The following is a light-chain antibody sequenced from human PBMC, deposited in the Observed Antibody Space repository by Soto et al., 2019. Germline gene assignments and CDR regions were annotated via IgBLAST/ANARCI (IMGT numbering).Light chain of an antibody. CDR3: GSYASSSTLYV. CDR1: SSDVGGYNY. V-gene: IGLV2-14*01. J-gene: IGLJ1*01. CDR2: DVS. Sequence: QSVLTQPASVSGSPGQSITISCTGTSSDVGGYNYVSWYQQHSGKAPKLMIYDVSNRPSGVSNRFSGSKSGNTASLTISGLQAEDEADYYCGSYASSSTLYVFGTGTKVNRP.